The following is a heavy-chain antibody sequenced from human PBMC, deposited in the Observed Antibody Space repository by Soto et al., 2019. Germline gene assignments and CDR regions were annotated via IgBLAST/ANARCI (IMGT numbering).Heavy chain of an antibody. CDR3: ATGLTMARGIRAFDI. CDR1: GFAFGNYP. Sequence: EAQLLQSGGGLVPPGGSLRLSCVASGFAFGNYPMAWVRQTPGKGLQWISTISGSGGMTDYEDSVRGRFTVSIDHPKETVHVQMTSLRADDTAVYYCATGLTMARGIRAFDIWGQGTTVTISS. D-gene: IGHD3-10*01. CDR2: ISGSGGMT. V-gene: IGHV3-23*01. J-gene: IGHJ3*02.